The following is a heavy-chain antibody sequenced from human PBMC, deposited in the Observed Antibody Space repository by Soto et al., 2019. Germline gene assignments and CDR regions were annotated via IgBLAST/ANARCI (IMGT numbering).Heavy chain of an antibody. J-gene: IGHJ4*02. Sequence: QVQLQESGPGLVKPSQTLSLTCTVSGGSISSGGYYWSWIRQHPGKGLEWIGYIYYSGSTYYNPSLKSLVTVSVDTSKTQFALQLRSVTAADTAVHYCATHGYSSCWSPFDYWGQGTPVTVSS. CDR3: ATHGYSSCWSPFDY. V-gene: IGHV4-31*01. CDR1: GGSISSGGYY. CDR2: IYYSGST. D-gene: IGHD6-13*01.